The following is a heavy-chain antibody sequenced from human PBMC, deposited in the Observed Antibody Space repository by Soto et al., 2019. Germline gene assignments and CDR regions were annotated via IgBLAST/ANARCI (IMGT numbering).Heavy chain of an antibody. Sequence: SETLSLTCTVSGGSISSGAYYWTWIRQHPGKGLEWIGYIYYSGSGSTDYNPSLKSRVTISVDTSKNQFSLKLSSVTAADTAVYYCARVNGYCSSPRCFVVRSYTMDVWGQGTTVTVS. V-gene: IGHV4-31*03. CDR3: ARVNGYCSSPRCFVVRSYTMDV. D-gene: IGHD2-2*01. CDR2: IYYSGSGST. J-gene: IGHJ6*02. CDR1: GGSISSGAYY.